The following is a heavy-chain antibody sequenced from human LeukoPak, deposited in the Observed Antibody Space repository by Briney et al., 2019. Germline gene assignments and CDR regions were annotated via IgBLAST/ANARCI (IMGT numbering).Heavy chain of an antibody. J-gene: IGHJ6*02. CDR2: IKQDGSEK. CDR3: ARGPHYPMVRYGMDV. Sequence: GGSLRLSCAASGFPFSSHWLSWFRQSPGKGLEWVANIKQDGSEKYYVDSVKGRFTISRDNAKNTLYLQMNSLRAEDTAVYYCARGPHYPMVRYGMDVWGQGTTVTVSS. CDR1: GFPFSSHW. V-gene: IGHV3-7*01. D-gene: IGHD3-10*01.